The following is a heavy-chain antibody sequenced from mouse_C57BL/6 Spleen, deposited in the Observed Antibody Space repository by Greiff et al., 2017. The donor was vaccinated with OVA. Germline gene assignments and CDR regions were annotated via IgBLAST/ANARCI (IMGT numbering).Heavy chain of an antibody. Sequence: EVMLVESGGGLVQPGGSLKLSCAASGFTFSDYYMYWVRQTPEKRLEWVAYISNGGGSTYYPDTVKGRFTISRDNAKNTLYLQMSRLKSEDTAMYYCARVAYGNYPSYFDYWGQGTTLTVSS. D-gene: IGHD2-1*01. V-gene: IGHV5-12*01. J-gene: IGHJ2*01. CDR3: ARVAYGNYPSYFDY. CDR2: ISNGGGST. CDR1: GFTFSDYY.